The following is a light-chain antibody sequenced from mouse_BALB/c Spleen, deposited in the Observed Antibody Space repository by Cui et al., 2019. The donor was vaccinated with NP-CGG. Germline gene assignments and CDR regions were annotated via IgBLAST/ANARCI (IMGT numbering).Light chain of an antibody. CDR1: TGAVTTYNY. J-gene: IGLJ1*01. CDR3: ALWYSNHWV. V-gene: IGLV1*01. CDR2: GTN. Sequence: QAVVTHESALITSPGETVTLTCRSSTGAVTTYNYANWVQEKPNHLFTGLIGGTNNRAPGVPARFSGSLIGDKAALTITGAQTEDEAIYFCALWYSNHWVFGGGTKLAVL.